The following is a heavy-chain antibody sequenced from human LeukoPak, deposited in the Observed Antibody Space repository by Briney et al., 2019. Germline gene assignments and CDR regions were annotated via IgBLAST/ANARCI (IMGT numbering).Heavy chain of an antibody. CDR2: VSSSAGTI. D-gene: IGHD2-21*02. CDR1: GFTFSNYE. V-gene: IGHV3-48*03. J-gene: IGHJ3*02. CDR3: ARDKDLLAYRGGACYVDAFDI. Sequence: GGSLRLSCAASGFTFSNYEMNWVRQAPGKGLEWVSYVSSSAGTIYYADSVKGRFTISRDNAKNSLYLQMNSLRAEDTAVYYCARDKDLLAYRGGACYVDAFDIWGQGTMVTVSS.